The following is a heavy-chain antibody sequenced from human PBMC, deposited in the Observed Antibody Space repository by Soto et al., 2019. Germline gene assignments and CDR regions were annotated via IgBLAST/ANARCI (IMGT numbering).Heavy chain of an antibody. V-gene: IGHV3-15*01. CDR1: GFTFSNAW. J-gene: IGHJ4*02. D-gene: IGHD4-17*01. CDR3: TTRVMTTVTTPDS. Sequence: EVQLVESGGGLVKPGGSLRLSCAASGFTFSNAWMSWVRQAPGKGLEWVGRIKSKTGGGTTDYAAPVKGRFTISRDDSKTTQYLQMSSLKTENTAVYYCTTRVMTTVTTPDSWGQGTLVTVSS. CDR2: IKSKTGGGTT.